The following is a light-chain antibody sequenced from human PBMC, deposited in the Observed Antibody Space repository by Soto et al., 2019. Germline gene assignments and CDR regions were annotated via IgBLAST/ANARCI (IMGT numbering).Light chain of an antibody. CDR3: QKYDSVPWS. J-gene: IGKJ1*01. Sequence: DIQMTQSPSSLSTSVGDTVTITCRASQGIGKNLAWYQQKPGKVPKVLIYTASTLHSGVPSRFSGSGSGTDFTLTINSLQPEDVATYFGQKYDSVPWSFGQGTRVEI. CDR2: TAS. CDR1: QGIGKN. V-gene: IGKV1-27*01.